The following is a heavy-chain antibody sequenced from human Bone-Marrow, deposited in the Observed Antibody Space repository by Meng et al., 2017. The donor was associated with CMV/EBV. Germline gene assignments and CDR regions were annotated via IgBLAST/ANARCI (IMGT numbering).Heavy chain of an antibody. CDR3: ARDSDYDFWSGLAPNDY. Sequence: GESLKISCAASGFTFSSYWMSWVRQAPGKGLEWVANIKQDGSEKYYVDSVKGRFTISRDNAKNSLYLQMNSLRAEDTAVYYCARDSDYDFWSGLAPNDYCGQRTLVTVSS. V-gene: IGHV3-7*01. CDR1: GFTFSSYW. J-gene: IGHJ4*02. D-gene: IGHD3-3*01. CDR2: IKQDGSEK.